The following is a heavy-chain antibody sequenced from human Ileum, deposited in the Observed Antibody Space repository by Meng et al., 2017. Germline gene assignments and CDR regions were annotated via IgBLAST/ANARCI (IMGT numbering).Heavy chain of an antibody. CDR2: AGT. J-gene: IGHJ4*02. CDR1: GGSVSTSDYQ. CDR3: ARDHWGSLDY. V-gene: IGHV4-61*08. Sequence: QVPLQESGTGLVGPSETLSPICTVSGGSVSTSDYQWGWIRQPPGKGLEWIGYAGTNYNPSLKSRVTISVDTSKRQFSLKLTSVTAADTAVYYCARDHWGSLDYWGQGILVTVSS. D-gene: IGHD7-27*01.